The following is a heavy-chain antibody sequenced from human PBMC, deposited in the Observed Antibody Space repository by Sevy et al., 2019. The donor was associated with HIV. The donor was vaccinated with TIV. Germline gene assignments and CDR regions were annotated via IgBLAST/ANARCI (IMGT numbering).Heavy chain of an antibody. CDR2: LSFGCGKI. V-gene: IGHV3-23*01. D-gene: IGHD2-8*01. Sequence: GGSLRLSCAASGFDFSIYSMSWVRQAPGKGLEWVSTLSFGCGKINYADSVKSRFTISRDNSKSSVYLQMNNMRVEDTAVYCCAREGCTKPHDYWGQGTLVTVSS. CDR3: AREGCTKPHDY. CDR1: GFDFSIYS. J-gene: IGHJ4*02.